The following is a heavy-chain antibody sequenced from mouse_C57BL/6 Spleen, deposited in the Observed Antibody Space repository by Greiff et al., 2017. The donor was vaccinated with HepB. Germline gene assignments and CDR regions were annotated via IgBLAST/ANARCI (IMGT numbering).Heavy chain of an antibody. CDR3: APYDAWFAY. J-gene: IGHJ3*01. CDR2: INPNYGIT. Sequence: VHVKQSGPELVKPGASVKISCKASGYSFTDYNMNWVKQSNGKSLEWIGVINPNYGITSYNQKFKGKATLTVDQSSSTAYMQLNSLTSEDSAVYYCAPYDAWFAYWGQGTLVTVSA. CDR1: GYSFTDYN. D-gene: IGHD2-3*01. V-gene: IGHV1-39*01.